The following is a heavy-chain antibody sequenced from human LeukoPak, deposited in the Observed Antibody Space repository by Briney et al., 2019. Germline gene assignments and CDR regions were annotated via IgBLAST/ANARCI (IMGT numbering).Heavy chain of an antibody. D-gene: IGHD1-26*01. J-gene: IGHJ4*02. V-gene: IGHV1-46*01. CDR1: GYTITSYY. Sequence: GASVKVSCKTSGYTITSYYMHWVRQAPGQGLEWMGIINPSGGSTSYTQKFQGRVTMTRDTSTSTVYMELSSLTSEDTAVYYCARVSSGRPFDYWGQGTLVNVSS. CDR2: INPSGGST. CDR3: ARVSSGRPFDY.